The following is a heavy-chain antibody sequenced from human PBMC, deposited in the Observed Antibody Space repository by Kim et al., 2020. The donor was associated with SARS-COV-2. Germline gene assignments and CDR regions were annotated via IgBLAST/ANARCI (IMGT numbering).Heavy chain of an antibody. J-gene: IGHJ4*02. CDR3: VGTGMYSY. D-gene: IGHD2-21*02. CDR2: IKGDGSVK. V-gene: IGHV3-7*01. Sequence: GGSLRLSCVASGFTLNTHWMQWVRQAPGKGLEWVASIKGDGSVKTYLDSVKGRFTISRDNAVTSLYLQMDSLRVDDTAVYYCVGTGMYSYWGQGNLVTVS. CDR1: GFTLNTHW.